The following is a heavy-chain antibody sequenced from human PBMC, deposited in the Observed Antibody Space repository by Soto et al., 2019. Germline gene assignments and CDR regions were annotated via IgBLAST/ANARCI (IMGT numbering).Heavy chain of an antibody. V-gene: IGHV3-73*01. J-gene: IGHJ4*02. CDR2: IRNKANSYAT. CDR3: TTENSGPGY. D-gene: IGHD5-12*01. CDR1: GFTFSGSA. Sequence: LRLSCAASGFTFSGSAMHWVRQASGKGLEWVGRIRNKANSYATAYAASVKGRFTMSRDDLKSTAYLQMNSLKTEDTAVYYCTTENSGPGYWGQGTLVTV.